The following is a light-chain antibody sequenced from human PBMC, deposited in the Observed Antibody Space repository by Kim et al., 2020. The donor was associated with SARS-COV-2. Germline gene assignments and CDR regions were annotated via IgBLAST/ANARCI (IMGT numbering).Light chain of an antibody. CDR1: SSDVGAYNY. CDR2: DVS. J-gene: IGLJ3*02. Sequence: LSQPASVSGSPGQSITFSCTGTSSDVGAYNYVSWYQQHPGKAPKLLIYDVSNRPSGVSDRFSGSKSGNTASLTISGLQAEDEADYYCSSHTSGSDHWVFGGGTQLTVL. V-gene: IGLV2-14*03. CDR3: SSHTSGSDHWV.